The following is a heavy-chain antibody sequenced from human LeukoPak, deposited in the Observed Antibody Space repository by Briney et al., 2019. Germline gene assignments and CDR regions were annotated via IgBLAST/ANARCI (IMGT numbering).Heavy chain of an antibody. J-gene: IGHJ6*02. CDR2: ISGSGVNK. Sequence: GGSLRLSCVASGFTFSRFDMSWVRQAPGKGLEWVAGISGSGVNKYYADSVKGRFTISRDNSKNTVYLQMNSLRADDTAVYYCAKAGAYYDILTGYYPPLYDYYGMDVWGQGTTVTVSS. CDR3: AKAGAYYDILTGYYPPLYDYYGMDV. CDR1: GFTFSRFD. V-gene: IGHV3-23*01. D-gene: IGHD3-9*01.